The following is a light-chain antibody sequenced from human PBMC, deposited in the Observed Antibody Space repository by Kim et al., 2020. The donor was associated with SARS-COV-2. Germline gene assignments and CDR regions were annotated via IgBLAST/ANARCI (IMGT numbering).Light chain of an antibody. V-gene: IGLV3-19*01. Sequence: SSELTQDPAVSVALGQTVRITCQGDSLRSYYANWYQQKPGQAPVLVIYGKTNRPSGIPDRFSGSSSGNTASLTITGAQAEDEADYYCNSRDSSDNHLVFG. CDR3: NSRDSSDNHLV. CDR1: SLRSYY. J-gene: IGLJ3*02. CDR2: GKT.